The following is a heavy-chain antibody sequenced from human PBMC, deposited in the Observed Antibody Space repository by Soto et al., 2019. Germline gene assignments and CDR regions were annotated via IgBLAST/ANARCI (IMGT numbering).Heavy chain of an antibody. CDR2: IIPIFGTA. D-gene: IGHD3-22*01. CDR3: ARDAPYCYDSSGFSPPPSDY. CDR1: GGTFSSYA. V-gene: IGHV1-69*06. Sequence: GASVKVSCKASGGTFSSYAISWVRQAPGQGLEWMGGIIPIFGTANYAQKFQGRVTITADKSTSTAYMELSSLRSEDTAVYYCARDAPYCYDSSGFSPPPSDYWGQGTLVTVS. J-gene: IGHJ4*02.